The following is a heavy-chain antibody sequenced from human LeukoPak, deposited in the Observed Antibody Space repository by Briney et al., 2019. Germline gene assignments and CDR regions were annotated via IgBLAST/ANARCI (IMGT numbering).Heavy chain of an antibody. CDR1: AFIFSDSS. CDR2: IWTVNGVT. Sequence: GGSLRLSCTASAFIFSDSSMNWVRQAPGKGLEWVPHIWTVNGVTHYADSVRGRFTIARDSAKNSLNLQMSSLRDEDTAVYYCVRDFNWAFDSWGQGALVTVSS. CDR3: VRDFNWAFDS. D-gene: IGHD3-16*01. J-gene: IGHJ4*02. V-gene: IGHV3-48*02.